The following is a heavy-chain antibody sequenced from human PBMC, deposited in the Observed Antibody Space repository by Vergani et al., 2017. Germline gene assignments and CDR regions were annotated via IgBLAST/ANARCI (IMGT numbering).Heavy chain of an antibody. J-gene: IGHJ5*02. CDR3: ASDTHSGQRADR. D-gene: IGHD6-19*01. CDR2: IHYSENT. Sequence: QVQLQESGPGLVKPSQTLSLTCTVSGDSISSSGYYWSWIRQHPGKGLEWIGSIHYSENTNYNPSLKTRVTISVDTSKNQFSLTLTSVTAADTAVYYCASDTHSGQRADRWGQGILVTVTS. V-gene: IGHV4-61*08. CDR1: GDSISSSGYY.